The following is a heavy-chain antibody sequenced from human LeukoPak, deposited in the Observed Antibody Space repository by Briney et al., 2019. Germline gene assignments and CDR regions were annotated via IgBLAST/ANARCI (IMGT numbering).Heavy chain of an antibody. J-gene: IGHJ4*02. V-gene: IGHV3-21*01. CDR2: ISSSSYI. CDR3: ARVLETDCSGGSCYSGLDY. CDR1: GFTFSSYS. D-gene: IGHD2-15*01. Sequence: GGSLRLSCAASGFTFSSYSMNWVRQAPGKGLEWVSSISSSSYIYYADSVKGRFTISRDNAQNSLYLQMNSLRVEDTAVYYCARVLETDCSGGSCYSGLDYWGQGTLVTVSS.